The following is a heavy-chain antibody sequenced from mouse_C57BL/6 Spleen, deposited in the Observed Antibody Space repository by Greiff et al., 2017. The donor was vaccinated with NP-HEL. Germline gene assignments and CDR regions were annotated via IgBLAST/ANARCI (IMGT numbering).Heavy chain of an antibody. Sequence: VQRVESGGGLVKPGGSLKLSCAASGFTFSDYGMHWVRQAPEKGLEWVAYISSGSSTIYYADTVKGRFTISRDNAKNTLFLQMTSLRSEDTAMYYCASGDRLPHYYAMDYWGQGTSVTVSS. V-gene: IGHV5-17*01. J-gene: IGHJ4*01. D-gene: IGHD2-14*01. CDR2: ISSGSSTI. CDR3: ASGDRLPHYYAMDY. CDR1: GFTFSDYG.